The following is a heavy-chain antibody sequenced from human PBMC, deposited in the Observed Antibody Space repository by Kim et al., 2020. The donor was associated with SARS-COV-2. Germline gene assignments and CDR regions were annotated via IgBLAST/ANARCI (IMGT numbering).Heavy chain of an antibody. CDR2: IIPILGIA. D-gene: IGHD5-12*01. CDR1: GGTFSSYA. Sequence: SVKVSCKASGGTFSSYAISWVRQAPGQGLEWMGRIIPILGIANYAQKFQGRVTITADKSTSTAYMELSSLRSEDTAVYYCARWLQFEDYYGMDVWGQGTTVTVSS. V-gene: IGHV1-69*04. J-gene: IGHJ6*02. CDR3: ARWLQFEDYYGMDV.